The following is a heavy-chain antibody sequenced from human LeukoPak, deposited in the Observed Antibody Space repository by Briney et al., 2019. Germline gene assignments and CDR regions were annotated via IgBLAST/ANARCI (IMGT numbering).Heavy chain of an antibody. CDR1: GYTFTGYY. D-gene: IGHD6-13*01. Sequence: GASVKVSCKASGYTFTGYYMHWVRQAPGQGLEWMGIINPSGGSTSYAQKFQGRVTMTRDTSTSTVYMELSSLRSEDTAVYYCARDRRGGQQLVREYFDYWGQGTLVTVSS. J-gene: IGHJ4*02. V-gene: IGHV1-46*01. CDR3: ARDRRGGQQLVREYFDY. CDR2: INPSGGST.